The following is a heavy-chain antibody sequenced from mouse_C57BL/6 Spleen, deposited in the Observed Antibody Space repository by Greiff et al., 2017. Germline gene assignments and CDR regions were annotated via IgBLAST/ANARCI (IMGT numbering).Heavy chain of an antibody. CDR3: ARGKDSDYAMDY. Sequence: VQLQQPGAELVRPGTSVKLSCKASGYTFTSYWMHWVKQRPGQGLEWIGVIDPSDSYTNYNQKFKGKATLTVDTSSSTAYMQLSSLTSEDSAVYYCARGKDSDYAMDYWGQGTSVTVSS. CDR2: IDPSDSYT. CDR1: GYTFTSYW. D-gene: IGHD2-12*01. J-gene: IGHJ4*01. V-gene: IGHV1-59*01.